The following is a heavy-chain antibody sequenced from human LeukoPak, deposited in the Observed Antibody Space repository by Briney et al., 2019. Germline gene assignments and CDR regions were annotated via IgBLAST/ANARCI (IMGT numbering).Heavy chain of an antibody. CDR3: ARDRIKGSTEYYYYGMDV. J-gene: IGHJ6*02. Sequence: PPGTLSLTCAVSGGSISSSNWWSWVRQPPGKGLEWIGEIYHSGSTNYNPSLKSRVTISVDKSKNQFSLELSSVTAADTAVYYCARDRIKGSTEYYYYGMDVWGQGTTVTVSS. D-gene: IGHD4-11*01. CDR1: GGSISSSNW. CDR2: IYHSGST. V-gene: IGHV4-4*03.